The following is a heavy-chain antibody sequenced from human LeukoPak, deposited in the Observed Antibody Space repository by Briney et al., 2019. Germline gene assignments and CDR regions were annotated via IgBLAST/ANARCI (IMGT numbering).Heavy chain of an antibody. Sequence: SQTLSLTCAISGDSVSSNSAAWNWIRQSPSRGLEWLGRTYYRYKWYNAYAVSVKSRMTINPDTSKNQFSLQLNSVTPEDTAVYYCARVSGSYDPFDIWGQGTMVTVSS. V-gene: IGHV6-1*01. D-gene: IGHD1-26*01. CDR1: GDSVSSNSAA. CDR2: TYYRYKWYN. CDR3: ARVSGSYDPFDI. J-gene: IGHJ3*02.